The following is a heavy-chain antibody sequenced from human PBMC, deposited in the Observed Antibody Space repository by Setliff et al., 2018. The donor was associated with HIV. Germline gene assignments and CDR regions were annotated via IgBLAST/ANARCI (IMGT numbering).Heavy chain of an antibody. CDR2: INHSGST. V-gene: IGHV4-34*01. Sequence: SETLSLTCAVYGGSLSGYYWSWIRQPPGKGLEWFGEINHSGSTNYNPSLKSRVTISVDASKNQFSLKLSSATAADTAVYYCARYRYYYDSSGYGRWFDPWGQGTLVTVSS. J-gene: IGHJ5*02. D-gene: IGHD3-22*01. CDR3: ARYRYYYDSSGYGRWFDP. CDR1: GGSLSGYY.